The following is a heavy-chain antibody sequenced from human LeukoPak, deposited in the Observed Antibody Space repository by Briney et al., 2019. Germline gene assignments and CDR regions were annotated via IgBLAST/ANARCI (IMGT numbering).Heavy chain of an antibody. CDR1: GFTFSSYS. Sequence: GGSLRLSCAASGFTFSSYSMNWVRQAPGKGLEWVSSISSSSSYIYYADSVKGRFTISRDNAKNSLYLQMNSPRAEDTAVYYCASSPFSAYCFDYWGQGSLVTVSS. CDR3: ASSPFSAYCFDY. CDR2: ISSSSSYI. D-gene: IGHD3-10*01. J-gene: IGHJ4*02. V-gene: IGHV3-21*01.